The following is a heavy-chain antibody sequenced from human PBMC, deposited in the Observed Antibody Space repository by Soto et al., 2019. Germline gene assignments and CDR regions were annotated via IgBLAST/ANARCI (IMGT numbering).Heavy chain of an antibody. D-gene: IGHD6-13*01. V-gene: IGHV3-23*01. CDR2: ISGSGGST. J-gene: IGHJ6*02. CDR3: AKERSAALGYYYYGMDV. CDR1: GFTFSSYA. Sequence: QTGGSLRLSCAASGFTFSSYAMSWVRQAPGKGLEWVSAISGSGGSTYYADSVKGRFTISRDNSKNTLYLQMNSLRAEDTAVYYCAKERSAALGYYYYGMDVWGQGTTVTVSS.